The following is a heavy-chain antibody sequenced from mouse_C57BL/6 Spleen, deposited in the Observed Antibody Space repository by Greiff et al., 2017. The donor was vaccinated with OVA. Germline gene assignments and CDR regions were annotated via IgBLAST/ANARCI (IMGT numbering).Heavy chain of an antibody. D-gene: IGHD1-1*01. Sequence: EVQRVESGGGLVKPGGSLKLSCAASGFTFSSYAMSWVRQTPEKRLEWVATISDGGSYTYYPDNVKGRFTISRDNAKNNLYLQMSHLKSEDTAMYYCAREGYYYGSSGNYFDYWGQGTTLTVSS. V-gene: IGHV5-4*01. CDR1: GFTFSSYA. CDR2: ISDGGSYT. CDR3: AREGYYYGSSGNYFDY. J-gene: IGHJ2*01.